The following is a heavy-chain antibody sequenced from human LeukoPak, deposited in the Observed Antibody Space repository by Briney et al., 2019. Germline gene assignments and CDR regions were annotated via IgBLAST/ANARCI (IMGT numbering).Heavy chain of an antibody. Sequence: GASVKVSCKASGYTFTDYGIHWVRQAPGQGLEWMSWGSTFNGHRLYGQRFQGRVTMITDPSTTTVYMELTRLTSDDTALYYCARDAVGARAFDVWGQGTMVTVSS. D-gene: IGHD1-26*01. CDR3: ARDAVGARAFDV. J-gene: IGHJ3*01. CDR1: GYTFTDYG. CDR2: GSTFNGHR. V-gene: IGHV1-18*01.